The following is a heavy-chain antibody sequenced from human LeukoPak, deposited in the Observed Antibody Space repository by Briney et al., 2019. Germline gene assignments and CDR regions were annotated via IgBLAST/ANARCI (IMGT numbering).Heavy chain of an antibody. V-gene: IGHV5-51*01. CDR2: MYPGDSDT. CDR3: ARHTGRYFDI. Sequence: GESLKISCKASGYSFISYWIGWVRQMPGKGLEWMGIMYPGDSDTRYSPSFQGQVTISADKSIGTAYLQWSSLKAPDTAMYYCARHTGRYFDIWGHGTLFTVSS. J-gene: IGHJ2*01. CDR1: GYSFISYW. D-gene: IGHD1-14*01.